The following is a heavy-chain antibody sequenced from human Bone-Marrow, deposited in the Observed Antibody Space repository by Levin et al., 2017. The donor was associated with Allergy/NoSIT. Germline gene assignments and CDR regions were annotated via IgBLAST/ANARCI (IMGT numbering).Heavy chain of an antibody. CDR1: GGSISSSSYY. D-gene: IGHD5-12*01. CDR3: ALYGGYDIDY. V-gene: IGHV4-39*01. Sequence: PSETLSLTCTVSGGSISSSSYYWGWIRQPPGKGLEWIGSIYYSGSTYYNPSLKSRVTISVDTSKNQFSLKLSSVTAADTAVYYCALYGGYDIDYWGQGTLVTVSS. CDR2: IYYSGST. J-gene: IGHJ4*02.